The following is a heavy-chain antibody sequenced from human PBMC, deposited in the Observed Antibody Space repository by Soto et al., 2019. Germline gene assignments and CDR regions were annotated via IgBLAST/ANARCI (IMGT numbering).Heavy chain of an antibody. Sequence: KTSETLSLTCEVSGVSVSNRTHYWTWIRQPPGKGLEWIGFLYYGGTNYNPSLKSRVTISVDLSKNRFSLRLSSVTTADTALYYCARTTAVPNTLRSRYFFDYWGQGTLVTVSS. D-gene: IGHD4-17*01. CDR1: GVSVSNRTHY. J-gene: IGHJ4*02. CDR3: ARTTAVPNTLRSRYFFDY. V-gene: IGHV4-61*01. CDR2: LYYGGT.